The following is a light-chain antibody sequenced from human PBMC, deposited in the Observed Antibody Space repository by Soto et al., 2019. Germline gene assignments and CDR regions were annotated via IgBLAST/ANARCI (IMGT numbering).Light chain of an antibody. V-gene: IGLV1-44*01. CDR2: RSY. CDR3: AAWDDSLSGPV. CDR1: SSNMGTNT. Sequence: QSVLTQPTSASGTPGQSVTISCSGGSSNMGTNTVSWYQHLPGTAPKLLIFRSYQRPSGVPDRFSGSKSGTSASLAISGLQSEDEADYYCAAWDDSLSGPVFGTGTKLTVL. J-gene: IGLJ1*01.